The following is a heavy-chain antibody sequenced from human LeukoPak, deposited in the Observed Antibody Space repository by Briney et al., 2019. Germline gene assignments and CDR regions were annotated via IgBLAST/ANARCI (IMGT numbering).Heavy chain of an antibody. CDR1: GFTFSSYA. CDR2: ISYDGSNK. Sequence: PGGSLRLSCAASGFTFSSYAMHWVRQAPGKGLEWLAVISYDGSNKYYADSVKGRFTISRDSSKNTLYLQMNSLRAEDTAVYYCARDGAVVTMVRGVSKFDYWGQGTLVTVSS. J-gene: IGHJ4*02. D-gene: IGHD3-10*01. CDR3: ARDGAVVTMVRGVSKFDY. V-gene: IGHV3-30-3*01.